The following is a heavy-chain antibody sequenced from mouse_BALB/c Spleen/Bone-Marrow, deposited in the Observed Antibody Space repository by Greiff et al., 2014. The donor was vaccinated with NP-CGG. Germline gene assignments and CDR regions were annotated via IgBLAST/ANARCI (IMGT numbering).Heavy chain of an antibody. CDR1: DYTFTSYR. CDR2: IYPGNSDT. CDR3: TLAYFGQGDWFFDV. V-gene: IGHV1-5*01. D-gene: IGHD2-10*01. J-gene: IGHJ1*01. Sequence: EVQLQQSGTVLARPGASVKMSCKASDYTFTSYRMHWLKQRPGQGLEWIGAIYPGNSDTSYNQKFKGKAELTAVTSTSTAYMDLSSLTNEDSAVYYCTLAYFGQGDWFFDVGGAGTTVPVSS.